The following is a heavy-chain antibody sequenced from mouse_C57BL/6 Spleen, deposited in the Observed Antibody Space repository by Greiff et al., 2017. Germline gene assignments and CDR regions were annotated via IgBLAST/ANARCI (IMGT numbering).Heavy chain of an antibody. J-gene: IGHJ2*01. CDR2: IRNKANNHAT. Sequence: EVTLVESGGGLVQPGGSMTLSCAASGFTFSDAWMDWVRQSPEKGLEWVAEIRNKANNHATYYAESVKGRFTISRDDSKSSVYLQMNSLRAEDTGIYYCTLITTVPFDYWGQGTTLTVSS. V-gene: IGHV6-6*01. CDR1: GFTFSDAW. D-gene: IGHD1-1*01. CDR3: TLITTVPFDY.